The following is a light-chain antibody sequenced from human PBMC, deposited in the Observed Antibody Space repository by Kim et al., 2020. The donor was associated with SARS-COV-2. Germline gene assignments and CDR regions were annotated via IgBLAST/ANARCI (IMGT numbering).Light chain of an antibody. V-gene: IGLV3-19*01. J-gene: IGLJ2*01. CDR2: GKN. CDR3: NSRDSSVTH. CDR1: SLRRYY. Sequence: SSELTQDPAVSVALGQTVRITCQGDSLRRYYASWYQQKPGQAPVLVIYGKNNRPSGIPDRFSGSSSRNTASLTITGAQAEDEADYYCNSRDSSVTHFGGGTQLTVL.